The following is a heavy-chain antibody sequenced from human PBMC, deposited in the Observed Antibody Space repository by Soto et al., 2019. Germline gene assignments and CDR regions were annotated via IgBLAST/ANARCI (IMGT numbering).Heavy chain of an antibody. CDR2: IYYSGST. Sequence: SETLSLTCTVSGGSISSYYWSWIRQPPGKGLEWIGYIYYSGSTNYNPSLKSRVTISVDTSKNQFSLKLSSVTAADTAVYYCARAGASGSFLLDPWRQGTLVTVSS. J-gene: IGHJ5*02. D-gene: IGHD2-15*01. CDR1: GGSISSYY. CDR3: ARAGASGSFLLDP. V-gene: IGHV4-59*01.